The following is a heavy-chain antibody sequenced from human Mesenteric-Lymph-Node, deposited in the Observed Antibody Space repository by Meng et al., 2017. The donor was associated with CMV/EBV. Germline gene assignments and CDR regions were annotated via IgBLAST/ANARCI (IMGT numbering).Heavy chain of an antibody. CDR2: IFHSGNT. CDR1: GGFISNYY. V-gene: IGHV4-59*01. D-gene: IGHD2-2*01. J-gene: IGHJ6*02. Sequence: GSLRLSCTVSGGFISNYYWTWIRQPPGKGLEWIGYIFHSGNTNYNPSLKSRVTISMDTSRKQFSLKLTSVTAADTAVYYCAREGCSSPSCYQDYYYGVDVWGQGTTVTVSS. CDR3: AREGCSSPSCYQDYYYGVDV.